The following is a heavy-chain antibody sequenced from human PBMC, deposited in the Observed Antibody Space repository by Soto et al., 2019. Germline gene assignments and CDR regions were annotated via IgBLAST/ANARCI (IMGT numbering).Heavy chain of an antibody. D-gene: IGHD3-3*01. J-gene: IGHJ5*02. CDR3: ATRITVFGLLIPPFDP. CDR1: GGSVNGCY. V-gene: IGHV4-34*01. CDR2: INHSGGT. Sequence: SETLSLTCAVSGGSVNGCYWYWIRQPPGKGLDRIGEINHSGGTHYNPSLNRRVTMSVXXXXXXFXLXLXXXTAAXTAIYYCATRITVFGLLIPPFDPWGQGTQVTVS.